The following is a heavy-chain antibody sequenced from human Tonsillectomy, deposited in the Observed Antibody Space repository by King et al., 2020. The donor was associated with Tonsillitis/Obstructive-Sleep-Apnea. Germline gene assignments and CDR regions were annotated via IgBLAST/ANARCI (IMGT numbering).Heavy chain of an antibody. CDR2: IRSKAYGGTT. J-gene: IGHJ4*02. V-gene: IGHV3-49*04. CDR1: GFTFGDYA. Sequence: VQLVESGGGLVQPGRSLRLSCTASGFTFGDYAMSWVRQAPGKGLEWVGFIRSKAYGGTTEYAASVKGRFIISRDDSKSIAYLQMKSLKTDDTAVYYCTSVAGYCTNGVCYDDDYWGQGTLVTVSS. D-gene: IGHD2-8*01. CDR3: TSVAGYCTNGVCYDDDY.